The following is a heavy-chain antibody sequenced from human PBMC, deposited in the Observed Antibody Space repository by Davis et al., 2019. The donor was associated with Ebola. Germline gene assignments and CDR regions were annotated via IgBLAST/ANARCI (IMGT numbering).Heavy chain of an antibody. D-gene: IGHD3-3*01. CDR2: IKQDGSEK. J-gene: IGHJ4*01. CDR3: ARDLGLDFAVVTYFDY. CDR1: GFTFSSYA. V-gene: IGHV3-7*01. Sequence: GESLKISCAASGFTFSSYAMSWVRQAPGKGLEWVANIKQDGSEKYYVDSVKGRFTISRDNTKDLVFLELSSLRVEDTGVYYCARDLGLDFAVVTYFDYWGHGAPVTVSS.